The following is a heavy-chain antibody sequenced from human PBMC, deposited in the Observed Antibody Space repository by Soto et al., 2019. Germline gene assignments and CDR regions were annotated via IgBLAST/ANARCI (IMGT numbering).Heavy chain of an antibody. J-gene: IGHJ5*02. V-gene: IGHV5-51*01. Sequence: GESLKISCEASGYTFTNYYIAWVRQMPGKGQEWMGTIYPGDSDASYSPSFQGQVTISVDKSISTTFLQWSSLHDSDTAIYYCGRHLNGGSKPGGWFDPLGQVALVTVSS. CDR3: GRHLNGGSKPGGWFDP. D-gene: IGHD2-2*01. CDR1: GYTFTNYY. CDR2: IYPGDSDA.